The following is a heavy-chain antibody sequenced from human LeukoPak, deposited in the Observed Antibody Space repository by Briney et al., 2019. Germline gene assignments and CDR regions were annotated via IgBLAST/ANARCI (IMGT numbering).Heavy chain of an antibody. V-gene: IGHV3-48*04. D-gene: IGHD1-1*01. J-gene: IGHJ6*02. CDR1: GFTFSSHW. CDR3: ARAGNWNIYYGMDV. Sequence: GGSLRLSCAGSGFTFSSHWMGWVRQAPGKGLEWVSYISSSGSTIYYADSVKGRFTISRDNAKNSLYLQMNSLRAEDTAVYYCARAGNWNIYYGMDVWGQGTTVTVSS. CDR2: ISSSGSTI.